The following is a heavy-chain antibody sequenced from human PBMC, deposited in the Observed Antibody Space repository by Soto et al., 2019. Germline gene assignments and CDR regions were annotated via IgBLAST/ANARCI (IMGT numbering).Heavy chain of an antibody. V-gene: IGHV2-5*02. D-gene: IGHD3-16*02. CDR3: AHIVITFGGVVADDAFDV. CDR1: GFSLITRGVG. Sequence: SGPTLVNPTETLTLTCTFSGFSLITRGVGVGWIRQPPGKALEWLAVIYWDDDKRYSPSLKTRLVLTKDTPKNQVLLTMTNMESVDTATYFCAHIVITFGGVVADDAFDVWGQGTMVTVSS. J-gene: IGHJ3*01. CDR2: IYWDDDK.